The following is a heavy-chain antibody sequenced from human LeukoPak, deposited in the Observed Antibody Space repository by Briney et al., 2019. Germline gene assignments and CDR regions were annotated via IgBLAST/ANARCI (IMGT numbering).Heavy chain of an antibody. D-gene: IGHD3-22*01. CDR2: IYYSGST. Sequence: SETLSLTCTVSGGSISSYYWSWIRQPPGKGLEWIGYIYYSGSTNYNPSLKSRVTISVDTSKNQFSLKLSSVTAADTAVYYCARTTYDSSGYPGRGFDYWGQGTLVTASS. J-gene: IGHJ4*02. CDR1: GGSISSYY. CDR3: ARTTYDSSGYPGRGFDY. V-gene: IGHV4-59*08.